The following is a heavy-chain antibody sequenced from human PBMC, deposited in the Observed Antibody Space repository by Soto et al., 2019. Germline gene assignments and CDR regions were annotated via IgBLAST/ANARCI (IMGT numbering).Heavy chain of an antibody. CDR3: ARVRGGELYDGMDV. J-gene: IGHJ6*02. D-gene: IGHD3-10*01. CDR1: GYTFTSYY. CDR2: INPSGGST. Sequence: QVQLVQSGAEVKKPGASVKVSCKASGYTFTSYYIHCVRQAPGQGLEWMGVINPSGGSTSYAQKFQGRVTMTRDTSTSTDYMELSSLRSEDTAVYYCARVRGGELYDGMDVWGQGTTVTVSS. V-gene: IGHV1-46*01.